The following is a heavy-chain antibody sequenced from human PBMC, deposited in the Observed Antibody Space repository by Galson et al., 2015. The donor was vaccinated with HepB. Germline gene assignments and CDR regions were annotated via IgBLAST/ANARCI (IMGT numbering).Heavy chain of an antibody. D-gene: IGHD6-13*01. Sequence: PALVKPTQTLTLTCTFSGFSLSTSGMCVSWIRQPPGKALEWLARIDWDDDKYYSTSLKTRLTISKDTSKNQVVLTMTNMDPVDTATYYCARVRRDSSSWYSVRHYYYYYGMDVWGQGTTVTVSS. J-gene: IGHJ6*02. V-gene: IGHV2-70*11. CDR2: IDWDDDK. CDR3: ARVRRDSSSWYSVRHYYYYYGMDV. CDR1: GFSLSTSGMC.